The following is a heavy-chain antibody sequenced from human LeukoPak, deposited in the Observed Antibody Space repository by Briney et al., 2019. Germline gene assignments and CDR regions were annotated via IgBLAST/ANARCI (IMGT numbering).Heavy chain of an antibody. CDR2: IRYDGSNK. J-gene: IGHJ3*02. D-gene: IGHD3-10*01. CDR3: ARPSGSYYYDAFDI. CDR1: GFTFSSYG. Sequence: GGSLRLSCAASGFTFSSYGMHWVRQAPGKGLEWVAFIRYDGSNKYYADSVKGRFTISRDNSKNTLYLQMNSLRAEDTAVYYCARPSGSYYYDAFDIWGQGTMVTVSS. V-gene: IGHV3-30*02.